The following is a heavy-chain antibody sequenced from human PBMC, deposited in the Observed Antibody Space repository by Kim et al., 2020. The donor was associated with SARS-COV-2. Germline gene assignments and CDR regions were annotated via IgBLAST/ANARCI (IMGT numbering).Heavy chain of an antibody. CDR1: GFTFSSYA. CDR2: ISYDGSNK. D-gene: IGHD4-17*01. CDR3: ARDFSGDYAYNWFDP. J-gene: IGHJ5*02. V-gene: IGHV3-30*04. Sequence: GGSLRLSCAASGFTFSSYAMHWVRQAPGKGLEWVAVISYDGSNKYYADSVKGRFTISRDNSKNTLYLQMNSLRAEDTAVYYCARDFSGDYAYNWFDPWGQGTLVTVSS.